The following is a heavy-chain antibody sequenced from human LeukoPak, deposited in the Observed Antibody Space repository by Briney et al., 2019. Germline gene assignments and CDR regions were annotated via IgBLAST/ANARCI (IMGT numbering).Heavy chain of an antibody. J-gene: IGHJ4*02. CDR3: ARARGIDY. Sequence: EWSLRLSCAASGFTFSSYWISWVRQAPGKGLEWVANIKQYGSEKYYVHSVKGRFTISRDNAKNSFYLQMNSLRAEDTTMYCCARARGIDYWGQGTLVTVSS. D-gene: IGHD2-15*01. CDR2: IKQYGSEK. V-gene: IGHV3-7*01. CDR1: GFTFSSYW.